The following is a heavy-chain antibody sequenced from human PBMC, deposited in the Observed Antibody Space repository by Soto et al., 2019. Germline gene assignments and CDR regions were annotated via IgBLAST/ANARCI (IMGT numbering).Heavy chain of an antibody. J-gene: IGHJ4*02. V-gene: IGHV3-11*01. Sequence: GGSLRLSCAASGFTFSDYMSWIRQAPGKGLEWVSYISSSGSTIYYADSVKGRFTISRDNAKNSLYLQMNSLRAEDTAVYYCARETVVFDYWGQGT. D-gene: IGHD2-15*01. CDR3: ARETVVFDY. CDR2: ISSSGSTI. CDR1: GFTFSDY.